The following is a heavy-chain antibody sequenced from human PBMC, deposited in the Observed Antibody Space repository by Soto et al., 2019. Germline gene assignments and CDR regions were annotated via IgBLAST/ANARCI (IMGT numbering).Heavy chain of an antibody. CDR2: IYSGGST. V-gene: IGHV3-53*01. D-gene: IGHD5-18*01. J-gene: IGHJ3*02. CDR3: ARVRIRLLNDACEI. Sequence: PGGSLRLSCAASGFTVSSNYMSWVRQAPGKGLEWVSVIYSGGSTYYADSVKGRFTISRDNSKNTLYLQMNSLRAEDTAVYYCARVRIRLLNDACEIWGQGTMVTVSS. CDR1: GFTVSSNY.